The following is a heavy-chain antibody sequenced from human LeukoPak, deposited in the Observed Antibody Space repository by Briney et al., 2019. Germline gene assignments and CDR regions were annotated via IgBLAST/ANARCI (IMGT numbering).Heavy chain of an antibody. J-gene: IGHJ4*02. CDR3: AREYHYYGSGSAFDY. Sequence: ASVKVSCKASGYTFTSYGTSWVRQAPGQRLEWMGWISAYNGNTNYAQKLQGRVTMTTDTSTSTAYMELRSLRSDDTAVYYCAREYHYYGSGSAFDYWGQGTLVTVSS. V-gene: IGHV1-18*04. CDR2: ISAYNGNT. CDR1: GYTFTSYG. D-gene: IGHD3-10*01.